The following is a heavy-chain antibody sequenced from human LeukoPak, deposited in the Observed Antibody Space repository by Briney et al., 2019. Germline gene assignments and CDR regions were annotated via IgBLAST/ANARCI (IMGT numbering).Heavy chain of an antibody. J-gene: IGHJ4*02. CDR1: GYTFTGYY. CDR3: AAVYYGSGSYVFYFDY. CDR2: INPNGGGT. D-gene: IGHD3-10*01. Sequence: ASVKVSCKASGYTFTGYYIHWVRQAPGQGLEWMGWINPNGGGTNYAQKFQGRVTMTRDTSISTAYMELSRLRSEDTAVYYCAAVYYGSGSYVFYFDYWGQGTLVTVSS. V-gene: IGHV1-2*02.